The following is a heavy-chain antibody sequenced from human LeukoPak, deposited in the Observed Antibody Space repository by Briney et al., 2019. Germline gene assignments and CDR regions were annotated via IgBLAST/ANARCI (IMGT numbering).Heavy chain of an antibody. Sequence: SETLSLTCTVSGGSISSYYWSWIRQPPGKGLEWIGYIYYSGSTNYNPSLKSRVTISVDTSKNQFSLKLSSVTAADTAVYYCARDLRYCSGGSCRYYYYGMDVWGQGTTVTASS. D-gene: IGHD2-15*01. CDR1: GGSISSYY. V-gene: IGHV4-59*01. CDR2: IYYSGST. CDR3: ARDLRYCSGGSCRYYYYGMDV. J-gene: IGHJ6*02.